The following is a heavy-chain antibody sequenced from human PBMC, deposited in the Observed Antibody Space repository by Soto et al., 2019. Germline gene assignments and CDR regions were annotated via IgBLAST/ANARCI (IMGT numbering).Heavy chain of an antibody. Sequence: SETLSLSCTVSGGSISSGGYYWSWIRQHPGKGLEWIGYIYYSGSTYYNPSLKSRVTISVDTSKNQFSLKLSSVTAADTAVYYCARSHHYYDSSPHAFDIWAQGKMVTVSS. J-gene: IGHJ3*02. CDR1: GGSISSGGYY. CDR2: IYYSGST. D-gene: IGHD3-22*01. V-gene: IGHV4-31*03. CDR3: ARSHHYYDSSPHAFDI.